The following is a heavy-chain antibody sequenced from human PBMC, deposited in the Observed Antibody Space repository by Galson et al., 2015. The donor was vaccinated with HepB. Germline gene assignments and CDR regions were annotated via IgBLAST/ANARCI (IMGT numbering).Heavy chain of an antibody. CDR1: GFTFDDYA. Sequence: SLRLSCAASGFTFDDYAMHWVQQAPGKGLEWVSGISWNSGSIGYADSVKGRFTISRDNAKNSLYLQMNSLRAEDTALYYCAKAGGTYYYYYMDVWGKGTTVTVSS. CDR3: AKAGGTYYYYYMDV. CDR2: ISWNSGSI. D-gene: IGHD1-26*01. J-gene: IGHJ6*03. V-gene: IGHV3-9*01.